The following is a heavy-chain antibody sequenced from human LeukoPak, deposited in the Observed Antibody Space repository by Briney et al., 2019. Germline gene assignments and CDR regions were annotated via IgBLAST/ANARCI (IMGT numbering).Heavy chain of an antibody. CDR1: GFTFSDAW. CDR3: TTVFQPLGYCSSTSCYPNY. V-gene: IGHV3-15*01. D-gene: IGHD2-2*01. Sequence: GGSLRLSCDASGFTFSDAWMSWVRQAPGKGLEWVGRIKSKTDGGATDYAAPVKGRFTISRDESKNTLYLQMNSLKTEDTAVYYCTTVFQPLGYCSSTSCYPNYWGQGTLVTVSS. J-gene: IGHJ4*02. CDR2: IKSKTDGGAT.